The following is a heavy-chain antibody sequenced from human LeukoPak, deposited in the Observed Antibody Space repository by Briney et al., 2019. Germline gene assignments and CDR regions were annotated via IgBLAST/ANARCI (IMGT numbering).Heavy chain of an antibody. J-gene: IGHJ4*02. D-gene: IGHD4-23*01. CDR3: AKIRDYDGGGFDY. V-gene: IGHV1-69*13. CDR2: IIPIFGTA. CDR1: GGTFNSYA. Sequence: SVKVSCTTSGGTFNSYAIHWVRQAPGQGLEWMGGIIPIFGTANYAQKFQGRVTITADESTSTAYMELSSLRSEDTAVYYCAKIRDYDGGGFDYWGQGTLVTVSS.